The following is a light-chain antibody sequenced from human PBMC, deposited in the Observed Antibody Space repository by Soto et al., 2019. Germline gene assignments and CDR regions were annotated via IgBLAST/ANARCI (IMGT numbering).Light chain of an antibody. J-gene: IGLJ2*01. CDR3: SSYTSSSTDVV. V-gene: IGLV2-14*01. CDR2: DVS. Sequence: QSALTHPASVSGSPGQSITISCTGTSSDVGGYNYVSWYQQHPGKAPKLMIYDVSNRPSGVSNRFSGSKSGNTASLTISGLQAEDEADYYGSSYTSSSTDVVFGGGTKLTVL. CDR1: SSDVGGYNY.